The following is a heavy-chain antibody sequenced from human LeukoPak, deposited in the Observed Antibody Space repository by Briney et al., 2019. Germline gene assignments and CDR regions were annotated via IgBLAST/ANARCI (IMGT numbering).Heavy chain of an antibody. D-gene: IGHD5-18*01. Sequence: SETLSLTCTVSGGSISSSSYYWGWIRQPPGKGLEWIGSIYYSGSTNYNPSLKSRVTISVDTSKNQFSLKLSSVTAADTAVYYCARTYGYNYGTSQPYYFDYWGQGTLVTVSS. CDR2: IYYSGST. V-gene: IGHV4-39*07. J-gene: IGHJ4*02. CDR3: ARTYGYNYGTSQPYYFDY. CDR1: GGSISSSSYY.